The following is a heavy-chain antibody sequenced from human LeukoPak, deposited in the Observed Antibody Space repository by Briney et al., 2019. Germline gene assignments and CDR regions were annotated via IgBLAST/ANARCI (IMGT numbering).Heavy chain of an antibody. V-gene: IGHV1-18*01. CDR1: GYTFTSYG. Sequence: ASVKVSCKASGYTFTSYGISWVRQAHGEGLQWMGWLSAYNGNTNYAQTLQGSVTMTTRASTSTAYMELRSLRSDDTAVYSCARHYNWNYKHVDYWGQGTLVTVSS. CDR2: LSAYNGNT. CDR3: ARHYNWNYKHVDY. J-gene: IGHJ4*02. D-gene: IGHD1-7*01.